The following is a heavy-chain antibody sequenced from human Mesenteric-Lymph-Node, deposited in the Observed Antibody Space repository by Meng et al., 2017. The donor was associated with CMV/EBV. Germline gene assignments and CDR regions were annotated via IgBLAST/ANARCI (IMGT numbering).Heavy chain of an antibody. CDR3: TRERDWGNTIDY. CDR2: ISDDGSNE. V-gene: IGHV3-30-3*01. J-gene: IGHJ4*02. D-gene: IGHD3/OR15-3a*01. Sequence: CAASGFPFSGYAMYWVRQAPGKGLECVAVISDDGSNEYYADYVKGRFTISRDNSKSTLYLQMNSLRAEDTAVYYCTRERDWGNTIDYWGQGTLVTVSS. CDR1: GFPFSGYA.